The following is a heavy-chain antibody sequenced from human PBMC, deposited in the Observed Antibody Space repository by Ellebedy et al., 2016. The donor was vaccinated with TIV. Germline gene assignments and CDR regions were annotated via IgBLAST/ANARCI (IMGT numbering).Heavy chain of an antibody. J-gene: IGHJ4*02. CDR1: GFTFSSHW. CDR3: ARDPGVLPGGGLDF. Sequence: GGSLRLSCAASGFTFSSHWMHWVRQAPGKGLVWISRISSDGSTTSYADSVEGRFTISRDNSLYLQMNSLRAEDTAVYYCARDPGVLPGGGLDFWGQGILATVSS. CDR2: ISSDGSTT. V-gene: IGHV3-74*01. D-gene: IGHD3-10*01.